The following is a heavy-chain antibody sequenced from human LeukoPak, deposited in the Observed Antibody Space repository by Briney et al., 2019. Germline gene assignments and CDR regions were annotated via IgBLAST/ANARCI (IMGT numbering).Heavy chain of an antibody. D-gene: IGHD2-2*01. CDR3: ARGVVGYCSSTSCYYYYYGMDV. J-gene: IGHJ6*02. Sequence: SETLSLTCAVYGGSFSGYYWSWIRQPPGKGLEWIGEINHSGSTNYNPSLKSRVTISVDTSKNQFSLKLSSVTAADTAVYYCARGVVGYCSSTSCYYYYYGMDVWGQGTTVTVSS. CDR1: GGSFSGYY. CDR2: INHSGST. V-gene: IGHV4-34*01.